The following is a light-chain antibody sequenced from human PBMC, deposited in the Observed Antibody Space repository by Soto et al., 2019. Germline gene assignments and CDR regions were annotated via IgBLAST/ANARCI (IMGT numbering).Light chain of an antibody. CDR2: DVG. Sequence: QSVLTQPRSVSGSPGQSVTISCTGTSSDGGSYNYVSWYQQHPGKAPKLIIFDVGKRPSGVPDRCSGSYSGNTASLTISGLRTEDEADYYCCSSAGSFNLVFGTGTKVTGL. CDR1: SSDGGSYNY. CDR3: CSSAGSFNLV. J-gene: IGLJ1*01. V-gene: IGLV2-11*01.